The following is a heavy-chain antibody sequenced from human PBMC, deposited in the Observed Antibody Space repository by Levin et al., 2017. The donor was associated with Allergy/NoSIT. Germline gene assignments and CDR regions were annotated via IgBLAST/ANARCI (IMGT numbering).Heavy chain of an antibody. Sequence: GSLRLSCDVSGYSIRSGYYWGWIRQPPGEGLEWIGSIHHSGDTSYKPSLKSRVTISVDTSKNQFSLTLSSVTAADTAVYYCARGSTVTMRVPGGEYWGQGTRVTVSS. CDR3: ARGSTVTMRVPGGEY. CDR1: GYSIRSGYY. CDR2: IHHSGDT. V-gene: IGHV4-38-2*01. J-gene: IGHJ4*02. D-gene: IGHD3-22*01.